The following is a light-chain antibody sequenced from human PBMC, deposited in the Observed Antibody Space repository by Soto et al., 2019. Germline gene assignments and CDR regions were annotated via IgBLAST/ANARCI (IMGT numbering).Light chain of an antibody. CDR3: QQRSNWPRT. Sequence: DIVLTQSPATLYLSPGDRATLSCRASQSVSSYLAWYQQKPGQAPRLLIYDASNRATGIPARFSGSGSGTDFTLTISSLEPEDFAVYYCQQRSNWPRTFGQGTKVDIK. CDR2: DAS. CDR1: QSVSSY. V-gene: IGKV3-11*01. J-gene: IGKJ1*01.